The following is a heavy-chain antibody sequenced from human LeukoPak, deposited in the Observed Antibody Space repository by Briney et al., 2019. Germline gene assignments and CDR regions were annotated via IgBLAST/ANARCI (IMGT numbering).Heavy chain of an antibody. CDR1: GFTFSSHV. D-gene: IGHD3-3*01. V-gene: IGHV3-23*01. J-gene: IGHJ5*02. Sequence: GGSLRLSCATSGFTFSSHVMSWVRQAPGKGLEWVSTMSSGGDFVYYGGAVKGRFTASRDNSKNTLYLQMNSLRAEDTAVYYCANSRGTYYDFWSGYFADNWFDPWGQGTLVTVSS. CDR3: ANSRGTYYDFWSGYFADNWFDP. CDR2: MSSGGDFV.